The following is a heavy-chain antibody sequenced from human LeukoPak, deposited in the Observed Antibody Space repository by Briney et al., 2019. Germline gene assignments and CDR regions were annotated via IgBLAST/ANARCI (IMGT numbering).Heavy chain of an antibody. CDR2: INPNTGGT. V-gene: IGHV1-2*02. D-gene: IGHD2-8*01. CDR1: GYTFTDYY. Sequence: ASVKVSCKASGYTFTDYYMHWVRQAPGQGLEWLGWINPNTGGTNYAQKFQGRVTMTRDTSISTAYMELSRLRSDDTAVYYCARARTNGVFLSLGYWGQGTLVTVSS. J-gene: IGHJ4*02. CDR3: ARARTNGVFLSLGY.